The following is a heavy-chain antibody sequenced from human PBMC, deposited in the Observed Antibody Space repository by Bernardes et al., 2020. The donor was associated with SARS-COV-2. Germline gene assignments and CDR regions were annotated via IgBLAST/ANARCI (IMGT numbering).Heavy chain of an antibody. CDR3: AAETRVASPNARGYFDS. CDR1: GGSISSTSYY. CDR2: VFYSGST. Sequence: SETLSLTCSVSGGSISSTSYYWVWVRQPPGKGLEWIGSVFYSGSTYYNPSLKSRLTISVDTSKNQFSLKLSSVTAADTAVYYCAAETRVASPNARGYFDSWGQGTLVTVSS. J-gene: IGHJ4*02. V-gene: IGHV4-39*02. D-gene: IGHD2-8*01.